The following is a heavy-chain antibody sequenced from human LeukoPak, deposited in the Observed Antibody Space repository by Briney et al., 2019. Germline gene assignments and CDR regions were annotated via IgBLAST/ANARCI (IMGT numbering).Heavy chain of an antibody. Sequence: GGSLRLSCAASGFTFSSYAMSWVRQAPGKGLEWVSAISGSGGSAYYADSVKGRFTISRDNSKNTLYLQMNSLRAEDTAVYYCAKSGEPPDVPITMVREKLAVYYYYMDVWGKGTTVTVSS. CDR1: GFTFSSYA. CDR3: AKSGEPPDVPITMVREKLAVYYYYMDV. J-gene: IGHJ6*03. V-gene: IGHV3-23*01. D-gene: IGHD3-10*01. CDR2: ISGSGGSA.